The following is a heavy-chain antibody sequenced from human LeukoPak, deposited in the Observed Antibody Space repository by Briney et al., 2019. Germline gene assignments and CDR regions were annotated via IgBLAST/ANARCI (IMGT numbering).Heavy chain of an antibody. CDR2: FDPEDGET. V-gene: IGHV1-24*01. Sequence: ASVTVSFKVSGYTLTELSMHWVRQAPGKGLEGMGGFDPEDGETIYAQKFQGRVTMTEDTSTDTAYMELSSLRSEDTAVYYCATLGGYDSSGYPLDYWGQGTLVTVSS. CDR3: ATLGGYDSSGYPLDY. CDR1: GYTLTELS. D-gene: IGHD3-22*01. J-gene: IGHJ4*02.